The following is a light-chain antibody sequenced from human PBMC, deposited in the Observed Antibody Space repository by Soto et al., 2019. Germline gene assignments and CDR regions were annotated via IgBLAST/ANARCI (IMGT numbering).Light chain of an antibody. CDR3: QQYGSSPRT. CDR1: QSVSSTY. Sequence: EVVLTQSPGTLSLSPGERATLSCRASQSVSSTYFAWYQQKPGQAPRLLMYAASRRETGIPDRFSGSGSGTDFTLTISRLEPEDFAVYFCQQYGSSPRTFGQGTKVEIK. CDR2: AAS. V-gene: IGKV3-20*01. J-gene: IGKJ1*01.